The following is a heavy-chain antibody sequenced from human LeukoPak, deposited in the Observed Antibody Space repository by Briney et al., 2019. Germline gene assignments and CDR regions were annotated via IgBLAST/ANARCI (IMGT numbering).Heavy chain of an antibody. CDR1: GFRFSSYA. Sequence: SGGSLRLSCATSGFRFSSYAMTWVRQAPGKGLEWVLSLSASGADTYSADSVKGRFTISRDNSKNTLYLQMNSLRAEDTAVYYCAKGSRGTNRWFGGLLPFDYWGQGTLVTVSS. CDR3: AKGSRGTNRWFGGLLPFDY. V-gene: IGHV3-23*01. D-gene: IGHD3-10*01. CDR2: LSASGADT. J-gene: IGHJ4*02.